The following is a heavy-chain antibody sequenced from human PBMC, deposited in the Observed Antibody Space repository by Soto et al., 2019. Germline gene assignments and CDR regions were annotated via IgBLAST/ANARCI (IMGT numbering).Heavy chain of an antibody. D-gene: IGHD4-17*01. CDR2: IYYSGST. CDR1: GGSISSSSYY. V-gene: IGHV4-61*01. CDR3: ARRYGSAFDI. Sequence: LETLSLTCTVSGGSISSSSYYWSWIRQPPGKGLEWIGYIYYSGSTNYNPSLKSRVTISVDTSKNQFSLKLSSVTAADTAVYYCARRYGSAFDIWGQGTMVTVSS. J-gene: IGHJ3*02.